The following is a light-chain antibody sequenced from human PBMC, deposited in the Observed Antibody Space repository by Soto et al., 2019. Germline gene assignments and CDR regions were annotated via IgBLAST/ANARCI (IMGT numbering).Light chain of an antibody. CDR3: QQYGSSPCT. J-gene: IGKJ2*02. CDR2: GAS. CDR1: QSVRSSY. Sequence: EIVLPQSPGTLSLSPGERATLSCRASQSVRSSYLAWYRQKPGQAPRLLIYGASSRATGIPDRVSGSGSGTDFTLTISRLEPEDFAVYYCQQYGSSPCTFGQGTKLQIK. V-gene: IGKV3-20*01.